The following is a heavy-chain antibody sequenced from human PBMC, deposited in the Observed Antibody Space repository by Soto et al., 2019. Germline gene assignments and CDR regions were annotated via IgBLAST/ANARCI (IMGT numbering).Heavy chain of an antibody. CDR3: AKGSLPYYYDSSLLDY. CDR1: GFIFTDYS. CDR2: ISSTGRYI. J-gene: IGHJ4*02. V-gene: IGHV3-21*04. Sequence: GGSLRLSCAASGFIFTDYSVNWVRQAPGKGLEWVSSISSTGRYINYAGSVKGRFTISRDNAKNSLYLQMNSLRAEDTAVYYCAKGSLPYYYDSSLLDYWGQGTLVTVSS. D-gene: IGHD3-22*01.